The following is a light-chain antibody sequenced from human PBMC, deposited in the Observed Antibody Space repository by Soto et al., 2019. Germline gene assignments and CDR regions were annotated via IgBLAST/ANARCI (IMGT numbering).Light chain of an antibody. CDR3: SSYTSSSTVV. J-gene: IGLJ2*01. V-gene: IGLV2-14*01. CDR1: SSDVGGYNY. Sequence: QSALTQPASVSGSPGQSITISCTGTSSDVGGYNYVSWYQQYPGKAPKLMIYDVSNRPSGVSNRFSGSKSGDTASLTISGLQAEDEADYHCSSYTSSSTVVFGGGTKLTVL. CDR2: DVS.